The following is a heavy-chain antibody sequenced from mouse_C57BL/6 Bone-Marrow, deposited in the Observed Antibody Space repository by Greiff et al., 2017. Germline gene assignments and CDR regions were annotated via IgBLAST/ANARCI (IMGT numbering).Heavy chain of an antibody. CDR1: GFSFNTYA. V-gene: IGHV10-1*01. Sequence: EVQLVESGGGLVQPKGSLKLSCAASGFSFNTYAMNWVRQAPGKGLEWVARIRSKSNNYATYYADSVKDRFTISRDDSESMLYLQMNNLKTEDTAMYYWVRHGPCYDYDAMDYWGQGTSVTVSS. D-gene: IGHD2-10*01. J-gene: IGHJ4*01. CDR2: IRSKSNNYAT. CDR3: VRHGPCYDYDAMDY.